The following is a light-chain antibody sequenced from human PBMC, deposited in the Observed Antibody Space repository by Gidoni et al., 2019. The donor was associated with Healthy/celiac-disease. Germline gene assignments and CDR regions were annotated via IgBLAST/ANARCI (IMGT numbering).Light chain of an antibody. CDR2: AAS. CDR3: QQSYSTPYT. V-gene: IGKV1-39*01. J-gene: IGKJ2*01. Sequence: DIKMTQSPSSLAASVGDRVTITCRASQSISSYLNWYQQKPGKAPKRLIYAASRLQSGVPSRFSGSGSETDFARTISSLQPEDFATYYCQQSYSTPYTFXXXTKLEIK. CDR1: QSISSY.